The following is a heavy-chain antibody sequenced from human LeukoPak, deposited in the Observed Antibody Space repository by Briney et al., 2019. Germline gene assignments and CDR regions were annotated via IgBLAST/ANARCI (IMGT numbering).Heavy chain of an antibody. CDR2: TYPGDSET. V-gene: IGHV5-51*01. D-gene: IGHD4-17*01. CDR3: ATGNGDYVDY. CDR1: GYSFTYFW. J-gene: IGHJ4*02. Sequence: GESLKISCQGSGYSFTYFWIGWVRQMPGKGLDWMGSTYPGDSETRYSPSFQGQVTISVDRSIKTAYLQWSSLRASDTAIYYCATGNGDYVDYWGQGTLVTVSS.